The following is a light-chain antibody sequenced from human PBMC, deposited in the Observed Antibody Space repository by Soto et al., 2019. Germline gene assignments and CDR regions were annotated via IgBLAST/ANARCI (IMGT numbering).Light chain of an antibody. CDR1: QSVSRN. V-gene: IGKV3-15*01. CDR3: QLYGSSPPYI. J-gene: IGKJ2*01. CDR2: GAS. Sequence: EVLMTQSPDTLYVSPGERATLSCRASQSVSRNLAWYQQKPGQAPRLLIYGASTRATGIPARFSGSGSGTDFTLTISRLEPEDFAVYYCQLYGSSPPYIFGPGTKVDIK.